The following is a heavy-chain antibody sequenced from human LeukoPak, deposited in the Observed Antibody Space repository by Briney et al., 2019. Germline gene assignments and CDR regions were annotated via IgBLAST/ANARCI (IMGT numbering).Heavy chain of an antibody. Sequence: GGSLRLSCAASGLTFSSHSMNWVRQAPGKGLEWVSSISSRSSSIYYADSVKGRFTISRDNAKNSLYLQMNSLRAEDTAVYYCARETYGANDAFDIWGQGTMVTVSS. CDR3: ARETYGANDAFDI. D-gene: IGHD4-17*01. CDR2: ISSRSSSI. J-gene: IGHJ3*02. V-gene: IGHV3-21*01. CDR1: GLTFSSHS.